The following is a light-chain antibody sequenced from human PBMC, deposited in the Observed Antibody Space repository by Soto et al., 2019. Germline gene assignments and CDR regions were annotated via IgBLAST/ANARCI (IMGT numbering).Light chain of an antibody. CDR2: RAF. CDR1: LSVSSD. Sequence: VLTQSPATLSLSPGERATLSCRASLSVSSDLAWYRQKPGQAPRLLIYRAFTRATGIPARFGGSGSGTDFTLTISRLEPQDSAMYYCQQYVISVTFGQGTRLENK. V-gene: IGKV3-20*01. J-gene: IGKJ5*01. CDR3: QQYVISVT.